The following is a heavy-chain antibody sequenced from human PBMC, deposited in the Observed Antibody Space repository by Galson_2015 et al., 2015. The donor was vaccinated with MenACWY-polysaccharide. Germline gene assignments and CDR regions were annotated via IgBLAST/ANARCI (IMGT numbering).Heavy chain of an antibody. CDR2: IYYSGST. D-gene: IGHD5/OR15-5a*01. V-gene: IGHV4-59*12. Sequence: SETLSLTCSVSGGSLTAYYWAWIRQPPGKGLEWIGCIYYSGSTKYSPSLNSRVTISVDTSNNQVSLKLSSVTAADTAVYYCARECHSWGQGILVTVSS. CDR1: GGSLTAYY. CDR3: ARECHS. J-gene: IGHJ4*02.